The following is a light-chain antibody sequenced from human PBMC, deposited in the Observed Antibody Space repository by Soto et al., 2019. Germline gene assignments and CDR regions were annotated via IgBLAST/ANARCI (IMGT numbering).Light chain of an antibody. J-gene: IGKJ1*01. Sequence: IQMTHYPSSLSASVGDRVTITCRASQSISRYLNWYQQKPGKAPMLLIYAASSLQSGVPSRFSGSGSGTDFTLTISSLQLEDFATYYCQQSYSTSWTFGQGTKVDIK. V-gene: IGKV1-39*01. CDR1: QSISRY. CDR2: AAS. CDR3: QQSYSTSWT.